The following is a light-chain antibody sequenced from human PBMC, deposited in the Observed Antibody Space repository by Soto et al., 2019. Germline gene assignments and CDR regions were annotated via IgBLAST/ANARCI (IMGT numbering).Light chain of an antibody. CDR2: DVS. CDR3: SPYTATRTVV. V-gene: IGLV2-14*03. J-gene: IGLJ3*02. Sequence: QSALTQPASVSGSPGQSITIACTGTSSDIGGYNHVSWYQVHPGKAPRLVIYDVSIRPPAVSDRFSGSTSGNTASLTISGLQAEDEAVYYCSPYTATRTVVFGGGTKLTVL. CDR1: SSDIGGYNH.